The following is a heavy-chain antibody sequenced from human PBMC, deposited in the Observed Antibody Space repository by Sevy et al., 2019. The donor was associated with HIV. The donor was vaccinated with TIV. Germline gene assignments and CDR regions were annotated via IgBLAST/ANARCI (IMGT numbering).Heavy chain of an antibody. Sequence: GGSLRLSCVGSGITLANYFMTWVRQAPGKGLEWVAGLWGTTEYAYSVKGRFSISRDNTKNTLFLQMNSLRAEDSAVYYCVHLHSYNNDMGVWGQGTTVTVSS. J-gene: IGHJ6*02. CDR2: LWGTT. D-gene: IGHD1-20*01. CDR1: GITLANYF. V-gene: IGHV3-23*01. CDR3: VHLHSYNNDMGV.